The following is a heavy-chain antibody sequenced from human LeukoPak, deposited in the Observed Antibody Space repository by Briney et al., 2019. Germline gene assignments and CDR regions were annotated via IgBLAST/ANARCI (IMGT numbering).Heavy chain of an antibody. J-gene: IGHJ2*01. Sequence: PGGSLRLSCAASGFTVSNNYMTWVRQAPGKGLEWVSVIYSGGSTYYADSVKGRFTISRDNSRNTLYLQMNSLRAEDTAVYYCARRIAGTATGGYFEPWGRGTLVSVSS. V-gene: IGHV3-53*01. D-gene: IGHD6-13*01. CDR2: IYSGGST. CDR3: ARRIAGTATGGYFEP. CDR1: GFTVSNNY.